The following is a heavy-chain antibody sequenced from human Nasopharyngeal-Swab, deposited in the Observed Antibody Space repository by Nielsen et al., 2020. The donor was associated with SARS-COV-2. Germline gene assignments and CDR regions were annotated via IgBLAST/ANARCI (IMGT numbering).Heavy chain of an antibody. CDR2: IYYSGST. J-gene: IGHJ6*02. V-gene: IGHV4-31*03. Sequence: SETLSLTCTVSGGSISSGGYYWSWIRQHPGKGLEWIGYIYYSGSTYYNPSLKSRVTISVDTSKNQFSLKLSSVTAADTAVYYCARDRQRSYYYYYGMDVWGQGITVTVSS. CDR3: ARDRQRSYYYYYGMDV. CDR1: GGSISSGGYY.